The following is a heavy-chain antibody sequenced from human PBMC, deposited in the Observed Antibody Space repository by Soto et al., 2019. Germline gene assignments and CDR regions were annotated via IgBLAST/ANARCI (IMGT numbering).Heavy chain of an antibody. CDR2: IYPADSDT. D-gene: IGHD6-13*01. V-gene: IGHV5-51*01. CDR1: GYSFTTYW. CDR3: ARRVSWHLDI. J-gene: IGHJ3*02. Sequence: GESLKSSCKGSGYSFTTYWMGWMRQMPGKGLEWMGIIYPADSDTRYSPSFQGQVTISADKSITTAYLQWSSLKASDTAIYYCARRVSWHLDIWGQGTKVTVSS.